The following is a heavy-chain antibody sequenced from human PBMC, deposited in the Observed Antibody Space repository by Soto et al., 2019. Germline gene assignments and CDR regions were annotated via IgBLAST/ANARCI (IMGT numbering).Heavy chain of an antibody. D-gene: IGHD3-22*01. CDR1: GYTFTTYG. CDR2: ISTYNGNT. CDR3: ARGPTDYYDNSGDYFLDY. Sequence: QVQLVQSGAEVKKPGASVKVSCKASGYTFTTYGTSWVRQAPGQGLDWMGWISTYNGNTKYAERLQGRVTMTTDTTTSTGYMELRSLRSDDTAVYYCARGPTDYYDNSGDYFLDYWGQGTLVTVSS. J-gene: IGHJ4*02. V-gene: IGHV1-18*01.